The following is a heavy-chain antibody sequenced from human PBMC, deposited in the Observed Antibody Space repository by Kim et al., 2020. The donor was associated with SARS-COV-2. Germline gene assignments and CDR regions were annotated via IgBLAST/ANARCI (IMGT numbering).Heavy chain of an antibody. J-gene: IGHJ4*02. V-gene: IGHV5-10-1*01. D-gene: IGHD6-13*01. CDR3: TRHRVSASWYYFDY. CDR1: GYSFTTYW. Sequence: GESLKISCKVPGYSFTTYWVSWVRQMPGKGLEWMGRIDPSDAYTDYNPSFQGHVTFSVDKSISTAYLQWSSLKASDTAMYYCTRHRVSASWYYFDYWGQG. CDR2: IDPSDAYT.